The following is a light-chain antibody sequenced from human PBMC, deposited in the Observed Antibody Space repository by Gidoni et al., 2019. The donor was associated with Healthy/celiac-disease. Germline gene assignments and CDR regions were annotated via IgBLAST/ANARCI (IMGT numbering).Light chain of an antibody. CDR2: GSS. CDR1: QSVSRN. Sequence: EIVMTQSPATLSVSPGERATLSCRASQSVSRNLAWYQQKPGQAPRLLIYGSSTRATGIPARFSGSGSGTEFTLTISSLQSEDFAVYYCQQDNNWPPKMTFGQXTKVEIK. CDR3: QQDNNWPPKMT. V-gene: IGKV3-15*01. J-gene: IGKJ1*01.